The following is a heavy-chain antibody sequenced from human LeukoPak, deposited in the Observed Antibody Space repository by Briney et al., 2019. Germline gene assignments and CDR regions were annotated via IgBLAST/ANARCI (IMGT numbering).Heavy chain of an antibody. J-gene: IGHJ6*03. D-gene: IGHD6-6*01. CDR3: ASGGAQQLVTSYYYYYYMDV. CDR2: INPNSGGT. Sequence: ASVKVSCKASGYTFTGYYMHWVRQAPGQGLEWMGWINPNSGGTNCAQKFQGRVTMTRDTSISTAYMELSRLRSDDTAVYYCASGGAQQLVTSYYYYYYMDVWGKGTTVTVSS. CDR1: GYTFTGYY. V-gene: IGHV1-2*02.